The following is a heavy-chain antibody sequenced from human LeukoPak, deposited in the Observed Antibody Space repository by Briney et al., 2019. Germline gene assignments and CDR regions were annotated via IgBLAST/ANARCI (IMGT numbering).Heavy chain of an antibody. Sequence: ASVKVSCKASGYTLTGYYMHWVRQDPGQGLEWMGWINGNTGDTRYVEKFQGRDTMTRDTSINTAYMEVRSLTSDDSAVYYCARDGAVTGSYNWFDPWGQGTLVTVSS. J-gene: IGHJ5*02. CDR1: GYTLTGYY. CDR3: ARDGAVTGSYNWFDP. D-gene: IGHD6-19*01. CDR2: INGNTGDT. V-gene: IGHV1-2*02.